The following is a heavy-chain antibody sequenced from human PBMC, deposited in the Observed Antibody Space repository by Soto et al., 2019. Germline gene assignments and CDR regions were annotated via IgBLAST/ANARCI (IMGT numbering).Heavy chain of an antibody. D-gene: IGHD2-15*01. V-gene: IGHV4-30-4*01. J-gene: IGHJ4*02. Sequence: SETLSLTCTVSGGSISSGDYYWSWIRQPPGKGQECIGYIYYSGSTYYNPSLKSRVNISVDTSKNQFSLKLSSVTAADTAVYYCARGLGGPTSSWGQGTLVTVSS. CDR1: GGSISSGDYY. CDR3: ARGLGGPTSS. CDR2: IYYSGST.